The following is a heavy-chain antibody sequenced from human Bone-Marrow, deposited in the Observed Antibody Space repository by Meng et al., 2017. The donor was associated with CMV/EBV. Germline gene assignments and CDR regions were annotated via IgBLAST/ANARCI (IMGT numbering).Heavy chain of an antibody. Sequence: SETLSLTCAVYGGSFSGYYWSWIRQPPGKGLEWIGEINHSGSTNYNPSLKSRVTISVDTSKNQFSLKLSSVTAADTAVYYCARGIWSGRFTDTDQNYFDVWGQGLRVTVYS. CDR3: ARGIWSGRFTDTDQNYFDV. CDR1: GGSFSGYY. D-gene: IGHD3-3*01. CDR2: INHSGST. V-gene: IGHV4-34*01. J-gene: IGHJ4*02.